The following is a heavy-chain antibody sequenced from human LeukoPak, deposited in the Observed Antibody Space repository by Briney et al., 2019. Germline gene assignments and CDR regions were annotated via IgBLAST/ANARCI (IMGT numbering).Heavy chain of an antibody. V-gene: IGHV3-23*01. CDR3: ATRVAVAPYYFDY. CDR1: GFTFSSYG. Sequence: PGGSLRLSCAASGFTFSSYGMSWVRQAPGKGLEWVSAISGSGGSTYYADSVKGRFTISRDNSKNTLYLQMNSLRAEDTAVYYCATRVAVAPYYFDYWGQGTLVTVSS. D-gene: IGHD6-19*01. J-gene: IGHJ4*02. CDR2: ISGSGGST.